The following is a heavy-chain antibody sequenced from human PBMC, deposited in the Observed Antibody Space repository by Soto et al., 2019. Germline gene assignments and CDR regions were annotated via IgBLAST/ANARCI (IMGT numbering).Heavy chain of an antibody. V-gene: IGHV4-31*03. J-gene: IGHJ3*02. Sequence: PSQTLSLTCTVSGGSISSGGYYWSWIRQHPGKGLEWIGYIYYSGSTYYNPSLKSRVTISVDTSKNQFSLKLSSVTAADTAVYYCARAFSGSYSNVHTHAFDIWGQGTMVTVS. CDR2: IYYSGST. D-gene: IGHD1-26*01. CDR3: ARAFSGSYSNVHTHAFDI. CDR1: GGSISSGGYY.